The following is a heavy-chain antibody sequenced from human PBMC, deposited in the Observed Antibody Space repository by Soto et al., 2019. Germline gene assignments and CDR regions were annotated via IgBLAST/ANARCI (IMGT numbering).Heavy chain of an antibody. CDR2: ISAYNGNT. CDR3: ARDNIVVVTAMKPLDY. V-gene: IGHV1-18*01. CDR1: GYTFTSYG. Sequence: GASVKVSCKASGYTFTSYGISWLRQAPGQGLEWMGWISAYNGNTNYAQKLQGRVTMTTDTSTSTAYMELRSLRSDDTAVYYCARDNIVVVTAMKPLDYWGQGTLVTVSS. J-gene: IGHJ4*02. D-gene: IGHD2-21*02.